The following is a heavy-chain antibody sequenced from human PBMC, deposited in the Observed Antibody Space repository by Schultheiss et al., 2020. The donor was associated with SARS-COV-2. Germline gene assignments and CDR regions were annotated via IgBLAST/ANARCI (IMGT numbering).Heavy chain of an antibody. J-gene: IGHJ4*02. CDR1: GGSISSYY. CDR2: IYYSGST. Sequence: SETLSLTCTVSGGSISSYYWSWIRQPPGKGLEWIGYIYYSGSTYYNPSLKSRVTISVDTSKNQFSLKLSSVTAADTAVYYCARDSARATDYWGQGTLVTVSS. V-gene: IGHV4-59*01. D-gene: IGHD3-10*01. CDR3: ARDSARATDY.